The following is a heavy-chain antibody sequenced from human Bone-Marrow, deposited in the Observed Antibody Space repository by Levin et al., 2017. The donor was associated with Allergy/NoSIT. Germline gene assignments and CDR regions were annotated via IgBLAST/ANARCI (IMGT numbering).Heavy chain of an antibody. V-gene: IGHV3-74*01. Sequence: GESLKISCSASGFNFSSYWMHWVRQAPGKGLVWVSRINRDGSSTSYADSVKGRFTISRDNAKNTLYLQMNSLRAEDTSVYYCARDRVTTNWYFDHWSRGTLVTVSS. CDR1: GFNFSSYW. J-gene: IGHJ2*01. CDR3: ARDRVTTNWYFDH. CDR2: INRDGSST. D-gene: IGHD4-17*01.